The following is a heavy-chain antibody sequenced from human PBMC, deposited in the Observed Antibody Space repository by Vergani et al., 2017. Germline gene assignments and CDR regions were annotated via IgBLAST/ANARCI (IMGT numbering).Heavy chain of an antibody. CDR2: IYVSGIT. V-gene: IGHV4-61*02. J-gene: IGHJ6*04. CDR1: GASINNDFYY. CDR3: AREDPDV. Sequence: QVQLQESGPGLVKPSQTLSLTCTVSGASINNDFYYWHWIRQPAGKGLEWIGRIYVSGITDYNSSLQSRVSMSVDTSKNQFSLKLSSVTAADTAVYYCAREDPDVWGKGTTVTVSS.